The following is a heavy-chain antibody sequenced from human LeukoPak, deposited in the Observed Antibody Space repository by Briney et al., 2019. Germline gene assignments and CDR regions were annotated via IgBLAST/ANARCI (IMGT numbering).Heavy chain of an antibody. J-gene: IGHJ4*02. CDR2: ISSSSSYV. Sequence: GGSLRLSCAASGFTFSRYSMNWVRQAPGKGLEWVSSISSSSSYVYYADSVKGRFTISRDNSKNTLYLQMNSLRAEDTAVYYCARGPSGYHNTGGQGTLVTVSS. CDR3: ARGPSGYHNT. CDR1: GFTFSRYS. D-gene: IGHD5-12*01. V-gene: IGHV3-21*01.